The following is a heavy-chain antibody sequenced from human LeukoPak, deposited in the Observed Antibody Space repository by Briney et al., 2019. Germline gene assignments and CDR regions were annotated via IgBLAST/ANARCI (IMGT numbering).Heavy chain of an antibody. CDR3: ARDEPRGAFDI. Sequence: PSETLSLTCTVSGGSISSYYWSWIRQPPGKGLEWIGYIYYSGSTNYNPSLKSRVTISVDTSKNQFSLKLSSVTAADTAVYYRARDEPRGAFDIWGQGTMVTVSS. D-gene: IGHD3-10*01. J-gene: IGHJ3*02. V-gene: IGHV4-59*01. CDR2: IYYSGST. CDR1: GGSISSYY.